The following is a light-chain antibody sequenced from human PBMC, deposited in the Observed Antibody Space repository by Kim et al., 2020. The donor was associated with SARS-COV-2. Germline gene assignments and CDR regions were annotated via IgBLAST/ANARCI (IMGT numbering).Light chain of an antibody. CDR2: AAA. CDR1: KDIRND. CDR3: LQDDSYPRT. Sequence: ACVGERITITCRASKDIRNDLGWYQQKPGKAPKVLIYAAASLQTGVPSRFSGSGSGTDFTLTISGLQHEDFATYYCLQDDSYPRTFGQGTKVDIK. V-gene: IGKV1-6*01. J-gene: IGKJ1*01.